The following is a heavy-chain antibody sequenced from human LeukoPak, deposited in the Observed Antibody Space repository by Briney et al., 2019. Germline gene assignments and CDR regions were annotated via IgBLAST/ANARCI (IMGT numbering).Heavy chain of an antibody. J-gene: IGHJ4*02. CDR1: GGSFSGYY. V-gene: IGHV4-34*01. D-gene: IGHD3-22*01. CDR2: INHSGST. CDR3: ARAHPYYYDSSGYYGY. Sequence: SETLSLTSAVYGGSFSGYYWSWIRQPPGKGLEWIGEINHSGSTNYNPSLKSRVTISVDTSKNQFSLKLSSVTAADTAVYYCARAHPYYYDSSGYYGYWGQGTLVTVSS.